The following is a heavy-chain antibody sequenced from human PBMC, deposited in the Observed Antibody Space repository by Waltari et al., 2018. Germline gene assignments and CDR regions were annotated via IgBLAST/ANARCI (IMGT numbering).Heavy chain of an antibody. D-gene: IGHD2-21*02. CDR2: IIPIVGTA. J-gene: IGHJ3*02. CDR3: ARDLSLCGGDCYSAFDI. V-gene: IGHV1-69*12. Sequence: QVQLVQSGAEVKKPGSSVQVSCKASGGTFSSSAISWVRKAPGQGLEWMGGIIPIVGTANYAQKFQGRVTITADESTSTAYMELSSLRSEDTAVYYCARDLSLCGGDCYSAFDIWGQGTMVTVSS. CDR1: GGTFSSSA.